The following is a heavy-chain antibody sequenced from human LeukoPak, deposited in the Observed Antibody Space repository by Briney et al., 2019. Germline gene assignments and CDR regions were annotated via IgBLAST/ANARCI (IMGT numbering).Heavy chain of an antibody. CDR2: IGGSGDKT. V-gene: IGHV3-23*01. J-gene: IGHJ4*02. CDR3: VRRGDASSGWGDHDF. D-gene: IGHD6-19*01. Sequence: PGGSPRLSCAASGFTFNRNAISWVRQAPGKGLEWVSTIGGSGDKTFYADSVKGRFTISRDNSKNMVHLQMNSLTGEDTALYYCVRRGDASSGWGDHDFWGQGALVTVSS. CDR1: GFTFNRNA.